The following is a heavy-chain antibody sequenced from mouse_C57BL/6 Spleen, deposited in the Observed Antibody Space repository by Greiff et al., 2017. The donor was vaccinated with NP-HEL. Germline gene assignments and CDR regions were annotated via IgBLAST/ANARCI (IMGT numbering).Heavy chain of an antibody. J-gene: IGHJ1*03. CDR3: ARATTVVATDWYFDV. V-gene: IGHV1-85*01. CDR2: IYPRDGST. Sequence: QVQLQQSGPELVKPGASVKLSCKASGYTFTSYDINWVKQRPGQGLEWIGWIYPRDGSTKYNEKFKGKATLTVDTSSSTAYMELHSLTSEDSAVYFCARATTVVATDWYFDVWGTGTTVTVSS. D-gene: IGHD1-1*01. CDR1: GYTFTSYD.